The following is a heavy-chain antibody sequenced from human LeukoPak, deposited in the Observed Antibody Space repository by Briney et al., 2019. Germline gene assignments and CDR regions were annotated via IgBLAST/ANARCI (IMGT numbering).Heavy chain of an antibody. D-gene: IGHD5-18*01. CDR2: IYYSGST. J-gene: IGHJ4*02. Sequence: SETLSLTCTVSGGSISSHYWSWIRQPPGKGLEWIGYIYYSGSTNYNPSLKSRVTISVDTSKNQFSLKLSSVTAADTAVYYWAGGVGGGIQLPPSAFDYWGQGTLVTVSS. CDR3: AGGVGGGIQLPPSAFDY. CDR1: GGSISSHY. V-gene: IGHV4-59*11.